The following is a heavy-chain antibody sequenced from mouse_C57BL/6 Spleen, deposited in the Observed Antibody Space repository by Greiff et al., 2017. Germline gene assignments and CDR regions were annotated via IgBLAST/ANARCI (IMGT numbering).Heavy chain of an antibody. J-gene: IGHJ3*01. V-gene: IGHV3-8*01. CDR1: GYSITSDY. D-gene: IGHD2-2*01. Sequence: EVQLQQSGPGLAKPSPTLSLTCSVTGYSITSDYWNWIRKFPGNKLEYMGYISYSDSTYYNPSLKSRISILLDTSKNQYYLRLNSGATEDTATYFCTKGSTMGTTGFAYWGPGALVTVSA. CDR3: TKGSTMGTTGFAY. CDR2: ISYSDST.